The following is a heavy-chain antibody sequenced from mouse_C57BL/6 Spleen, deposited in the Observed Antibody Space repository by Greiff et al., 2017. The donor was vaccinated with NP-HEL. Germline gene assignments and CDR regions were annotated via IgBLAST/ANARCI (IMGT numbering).Heavy chain of an antibody. V-gene: IGHV1-14*01. Sequence: EVQLQQSGPELVKPGASVKMSCKASGYTFTSYVMHWVKQKPGQGLEWIGYIYPYNDGTKYNEKFKGKATLTSDKSSSTAYMELSSLTSEDSAVYEWARYRRRWYFDVWGTGTTVTVSS. CDR3: ARYRRRWYFDV. CDR1: GYTFTSYV. J-gene: IGHJ1*03. CDR2: IYPYNDGT.